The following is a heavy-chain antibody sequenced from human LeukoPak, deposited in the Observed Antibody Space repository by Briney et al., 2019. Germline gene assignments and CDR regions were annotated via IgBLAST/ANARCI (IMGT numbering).Heavy chain of an antibody. CDR2: INPNSGGT. Sequence: GASVKVSCKASGYTFTGYYMHWVRQAPGQGLEWMGWINPNSGGTNYAQKFQGRVTMTRDTSISTAYMELSRLRSDDTAVYYCARVPRRCCSGGSCYRYYFYYFGQGTLVTVSS. J-gene: IGHJ4*02. V-gene: IGHV1-2*02. CDR1: GYTFTGYY. D-gene: IGHD2-15*01. CDR3: ARVPRRCCSGGSCYRYYFYY.